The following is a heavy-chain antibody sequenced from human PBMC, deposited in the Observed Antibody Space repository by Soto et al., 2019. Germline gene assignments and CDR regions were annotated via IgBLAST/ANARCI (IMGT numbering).Heavy chain of an antibody. CDR3: AHMTGFDY. D-gene: IGHD3-9*01. V-gene: IGHV3-23*01. CDR1: GFTFSSTA. Sequence: EVQLLESGGALVQPGGSLRLSCAASGFTFSSTAMSWVRKAPGKGLEWVSTISGNGGTTYYADSVRGRLTISRDNSKNTVYLQMNSLTGEDTAVYYCAHMTGFDYWGQGTLVTVSS. J-gene: IGHJ4*02. CDR2: ISGNGGTT.